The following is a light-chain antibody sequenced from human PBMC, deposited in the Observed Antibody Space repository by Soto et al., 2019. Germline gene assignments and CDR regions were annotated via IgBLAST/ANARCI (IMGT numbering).Light chain of an antibody. CDR2: GNN. Sequence: QSVLTQPPSVSGAPGQRVTISCTGSSSNIGAGYDVHWYQLLQQLPGTAPKVLIYGNNNRPSGVPDRFSGSKSGTSASLAITGLQTEDEADYYCQSYDSSLSAWVFGGGTKLTVL. CDR1: SSNIGAGYD. V-gene: IGLV1-40*01. J-gene: IGLJ3*02. CDR3: QSYDSSLSAWV.